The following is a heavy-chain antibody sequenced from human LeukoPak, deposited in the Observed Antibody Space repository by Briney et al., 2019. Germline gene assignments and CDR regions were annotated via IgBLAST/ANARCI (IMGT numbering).Heavy chain of an antibody. Sequence: SVKVSCKASGGTFSSYAISWVRQAPGQGLEWMGGIIPIFGTANYAQKFQGRVTITADESTSTAYMELSSLRSEDTAVYYCARRGLLLSNWFDPWGQGTLVTVSS. CDR3: ARRGLLLSNWFDP. CDR1: GGTFSSYA. CDR2: IIPIFGTA. V-gene: IGHV1-69*01. J-gene: IGHJ5*02. D-gene: IGHD3-22*01.